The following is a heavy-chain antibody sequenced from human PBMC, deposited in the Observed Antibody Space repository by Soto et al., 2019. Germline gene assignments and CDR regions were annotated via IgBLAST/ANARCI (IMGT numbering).Heavy chain of an antibody. D-gene: IGHD6-19*01. CDR2: ISIDGTRQ. V-gene: IGHV3-30-3*01. Sequence: QVQLVESGEGVVQPGRSLRLSCAASGFTFSNYAMHWVRPAPGRGLEWMAVISIDGTRQHYADSVKGRFTISKDNYKSTLYLQMNSLRPDDTAMYYCAKEGESSAWSSFDYWGQGTLVTVSS. J-gene: IGHJ4*02. CDR3: AKEGESSAWSSFDY. CDR1: GFTFSNYA.